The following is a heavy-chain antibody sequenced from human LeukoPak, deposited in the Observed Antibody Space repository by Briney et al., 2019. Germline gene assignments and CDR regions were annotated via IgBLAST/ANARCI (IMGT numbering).Heavy chain of an antibody. CDR2: IYYSGST. J-gene: IGHJ3*02. Sequence: SETLSLTCTVSGGSISSYYWSWIRQPPGKGLEWFGYIYYSGSTNYIPSLKSRVTISVDTSKNQCYLKLSSVTAADTAVYYCARDAKATMIVGPEAFDIWGQGTMVTVSS. D-gene: IGHD3-22*01. V-gene: IGHV4-59*01. CDR1: GGSISSYY. CDR3: ARDAKATMIVGPEAFDI.